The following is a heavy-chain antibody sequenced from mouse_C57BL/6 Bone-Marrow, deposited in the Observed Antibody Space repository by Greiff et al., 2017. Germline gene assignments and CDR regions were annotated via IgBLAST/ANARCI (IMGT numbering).Heavy chain of an antibody. V-gene: IGHV1-26*01. D-gene: IGHD2-3*01. CDR2: INPNNGGT. CDR3: ARRDDPAWFAY. J-gene: IGHJ3*01. Sequence: VQLQQSGPELVKPGASVKISCKASGYTFTDYYMNWVKQSHGKSLEWIGGINPNNGGTSYNQKFKGKATLTVDKSSSTAYMELRSLTSEDSAVFYCARRDDPAWFAYWGQGTLVTVSA. CDR1: GYTFTDYY.